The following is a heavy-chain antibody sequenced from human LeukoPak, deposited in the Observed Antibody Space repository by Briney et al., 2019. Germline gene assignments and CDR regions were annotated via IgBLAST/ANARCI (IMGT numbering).Heavy chain of an antibody. J-gene: IGHJ4*02. V-gene: IGHV5-51*01. CDR2: IYPGDSVT. CDR3: ARPADYDILTGPFDY. CDR1: GYSFTSYW. D-gene: IGHD3-9*01. Sequence: GESLKISCKGSGYSFTSYWIGWVRQMPGKGLEWMGIIYPGDSVTRYSPSFQGQVTISADKSISTAYLQWSSLKASDTAMYYCARPADYDILTGPFDYWGQGTLVTVSS.